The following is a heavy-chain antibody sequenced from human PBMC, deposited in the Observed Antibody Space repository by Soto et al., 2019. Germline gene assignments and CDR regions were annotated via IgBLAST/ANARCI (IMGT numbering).Heavy chain of an antibody. J-gene: IGHJ5*02. CDR3: ARRVQTNSVVVQDNWLDP. CDR2: VYSSGST. CDR1: GGLMSRGAYY. V-gene: IGHV4-61*08. Sequence: TCSLTYSVSGGLMSRGAYYVSCLRPHPGKGLEWIGYVYSSGSTKYNPSLESRVTISVDTSKNQFSLKLTSLTAADTAIYYCARRVQTNSVVVQDNWLDPWGQGTLVT. D-gene: IGHD2-15*01.